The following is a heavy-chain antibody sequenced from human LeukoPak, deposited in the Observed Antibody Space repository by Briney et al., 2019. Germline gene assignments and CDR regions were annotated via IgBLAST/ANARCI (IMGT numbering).Heavy chain of an antibody. Sequence: ASVKVSCKASGYTFNDYYIHWVRQAPGQGLEWMGRIIPILGIANYAQKFQGRVTITADKSTSTAYMELSSLRSEDTAVYYCARGLQNWFDPWGQGTLVTVSS. J-gene: IGHJ5*02. CDR2: IIPILGIA. V-gene: IGHV1-69*04. CDR3: ARGLQNWFDP. CDR1: GYTFNDYY.